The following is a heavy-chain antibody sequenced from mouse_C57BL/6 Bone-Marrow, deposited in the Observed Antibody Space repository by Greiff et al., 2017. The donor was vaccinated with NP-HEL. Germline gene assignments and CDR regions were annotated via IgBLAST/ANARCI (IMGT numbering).Heavy chain of an antibody. V-gene: IGHV2-5*01. CDR3: AKGGYDGPSWFAY. CDR1: GFSLTSYG. Sequence: QVQLKESGPGLVQPSQSLSITCTVSGFSLTSYGVHWVRQSPGKGLEWLGVIWRGGSTDYNAAFMSRLSITKDNSKSQVFFKMNSLQADDTAIYYCAKGGYDGPSWFAYWGQGTLVTVSA. D-gene: IGHD2-2*01. J-gene: IGHJ3*01. CDR2: IWRGGST.